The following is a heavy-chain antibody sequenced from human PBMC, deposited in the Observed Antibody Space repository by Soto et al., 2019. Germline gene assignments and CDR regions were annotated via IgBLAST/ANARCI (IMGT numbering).Heavy chain of an antibody. V-gene: IGHV4-31*03. Sequence: SETLSLTCTVSGGSISKSGYFWSWIRQHPGKGLEWIGYIYDSGSTYYNPSLKSRVSLSVDTSKNQFSLNLTSVTAADTAMYYCARSSRSYFDFWGHGTLVTVSS. CDR1: GGSISKSGYF. CDR3: ARSSRSYFDF. CDR2: IYDSGST. J-gene: IGHJ4*01.